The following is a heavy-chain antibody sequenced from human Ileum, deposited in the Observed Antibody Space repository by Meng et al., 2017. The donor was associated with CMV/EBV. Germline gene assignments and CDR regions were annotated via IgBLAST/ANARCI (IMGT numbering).Heavy chain of an antibody. D-gene: IGHD2-15*01. CDR2: IIPIIGIA. V-gene: IGHV1-69*10. Sequence: IRWVQQDPGQGLEWMGGIIPIIGIANYEQKFQGRVTVTADKSTSKAYMELSSLRSEDTAVYYCAVITDCSGGSCYSGIYYYYGMDVWGQGTTVTVSS. CDR3: AVITDCSGGSCYSGIYYYYGMDV. J-gene: IGHJ6*02.